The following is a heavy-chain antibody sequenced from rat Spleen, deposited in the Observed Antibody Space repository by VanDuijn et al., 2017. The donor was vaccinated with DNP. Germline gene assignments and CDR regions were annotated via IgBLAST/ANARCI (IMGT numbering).Heavy chain of an antibody. Sequence: QVQLKESGPGLVQPSQPLSLTCTVSGFSLSSNGVHWVRQPPGQGLEWVGAMWSGGGTDYNSALKSRLSISRDTSKNQVFLKMNSLQAEDTAIYCCTKSAYISYSYDWYFDFWGPGTMVTVSS. D-gene: IGHD1-2*01. CDR3: TKSAYISYSYDWYFDF. J-gene: IGHJ1*01. CDR1: GFSLSSNG. V-gene: IGHV2-1*01. CDR2: MWSGGGT.